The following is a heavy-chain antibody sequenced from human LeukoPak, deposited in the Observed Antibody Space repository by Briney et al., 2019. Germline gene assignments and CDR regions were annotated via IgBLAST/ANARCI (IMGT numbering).Heavy chain of an antibody. CDR3: ARHYNNYILRPFDY. CDR1: GYSIGNGYY. Sequence: SETLSLTCAVSGYSIGNGYYWAWIRQPPGKGLEWIGSAYHSGTTYYNPSLQSRLTLSLDTSKNYFSLRLTSVTAADTAVYYCARHYNNYILRPFDYWGQGALVTVSS. CDR2: AYHSGTT. V-gene: IGHV4-38-2*01. D-gene: IGHD4-11*01. J-gene: IGHJ4*02.